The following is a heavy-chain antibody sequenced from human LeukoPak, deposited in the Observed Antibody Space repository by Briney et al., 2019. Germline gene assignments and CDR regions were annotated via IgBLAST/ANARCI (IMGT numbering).Heavy chain of an antibody. CDR3: AMVRGYYYHGLDV. Sequence: PGGSLRLSCAASGFTFSSYWMHWVRQAPGKGVVWFSRINSDGSSTSYADSVKGRFTISRDNAMNTLYLQMNSLRAEDTAVYYCAMVRGYYYHGLDVWGQGTTVTVSS. CDR2: INSDGSST. J-gene: IGHJ6*02. D-gene: IGHD3-10*01. V-gene: IGHV3-74*01. CDR1: GFTFSSYW.